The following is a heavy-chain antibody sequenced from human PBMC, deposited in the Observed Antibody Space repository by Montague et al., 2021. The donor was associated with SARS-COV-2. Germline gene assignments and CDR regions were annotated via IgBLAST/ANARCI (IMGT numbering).Heavy chain of an antibody. Sequence: SETLSLTCTVSGDSISVYYWSWIRQPPGKGLEWIGYVNHGGSTNYNPSLKSRVTISVDTPKNQFSLKLMSVTAADAAVYYCARGERGARYNHWFDYWGQGTLVTVSS. J-gene: IGHJ4*02. CDR3: ARGERGARYNHWFDY. CDR2: VNHGGST. V-gene: IGHV4-59*13. CDR1: GDSISVYY. D-gene: IGHD1-1*01.